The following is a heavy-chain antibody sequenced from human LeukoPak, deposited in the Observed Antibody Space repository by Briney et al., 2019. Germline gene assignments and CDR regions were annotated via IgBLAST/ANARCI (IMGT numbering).Heavy chain of an antibody. CDR2: IYHSGST. J-gene: IGHJ4*02. V-gene: IGHV4-30-2*01. CDR3: ARLGGLRITMLRGVSN. D-gene: IGHD3-10*01. Sequence: SSETLSLTCAVSGGSISSGGYSWSWIRQPPGKGLEWIGYIYHSGSTYYNPSLKSRVTISVDRSKNQFSLKLSPVTAADTAVYYCARLGGLRITMLRGVSNWGQGTLVTVSS. CDR1: GGSISSGGYS.